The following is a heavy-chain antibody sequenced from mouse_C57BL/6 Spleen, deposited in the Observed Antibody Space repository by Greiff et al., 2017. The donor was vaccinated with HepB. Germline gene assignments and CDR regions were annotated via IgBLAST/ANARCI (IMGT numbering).Heavy chain of an antibody. V-gene: IGHV1-53*01. CDR3: ARGGLCSNYEENAMDY. Sequence: QVQLQQPGTELVKPGASVKLSCKASGYTFTSYWMHWVKQRPGQGLEWIGNINPSNGGTNYNEKFKSKATLTVDKSSSTAYMQLSSLTSEDSAVYYCARGGLCSNYEENAMDYWGQGTSVTVSS. CDR2: INPSNGGT. J-gene: IGHJ4*01. D-gene: IGHD2-5*01. CDR1: GYTFTSYW.